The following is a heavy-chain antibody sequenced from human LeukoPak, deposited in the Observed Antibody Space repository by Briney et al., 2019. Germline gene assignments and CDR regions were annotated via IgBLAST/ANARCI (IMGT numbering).Heavy chain of an antibody. V-gene: IGHV1-18*01. CDR2: INAYNGDR. D-gene: IGHD1-14*01. CDR3: ARNITQKMDY. J-gene: IGHJ4*02. Sequence: ASVKVSCKISGYRFTYNRVSWLRQAPGQGLEWMGWINAYNGDRNYAPTLQGRLTLTTDTFTSTAYMDLRTLRSDDTAVYYCARNITQKMDYWGQGTQVTVSS. CDR1: GYRFTYNR.